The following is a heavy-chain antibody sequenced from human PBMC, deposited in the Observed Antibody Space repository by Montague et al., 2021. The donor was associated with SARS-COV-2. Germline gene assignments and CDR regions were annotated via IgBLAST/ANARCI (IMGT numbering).Heavy chain of an antibody. J-gene: IGHJ4*02. Sequence: SETLSLTCTVSGASISSRSYYWGWIRQPPGKGREWIGFKYDSGSTYHNPTLKSRVTISVDTSKNQFSLKLSSVTAADTAVYYCATLPSSITMFGVVQGYYFDDWGQGTLVTVSS. CDR3: ATLPSSITMFGVVQGYYFDD. V-gene: IGHV4-39*01. D-gene: IGHD3-3*01. CDR2: KYDSGST. CDR1: GASISSRSYY.